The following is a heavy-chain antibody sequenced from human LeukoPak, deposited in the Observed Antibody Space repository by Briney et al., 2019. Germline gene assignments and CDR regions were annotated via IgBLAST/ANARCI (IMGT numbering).Heavy chain of an antibody. Sequence: ASVKVSCKASGYTFTSYGISWVRQAPGQGLEWMGWISAYNGNTNYAQKLQGRVTMTTDTSTSTAYMELRSLRSDDTAVYYCAKDRSGFIGGYYPDWGQGTLVTVSS. CDR2: ISAYNGNT. CDR3: AKDRSGFIGGYYPD. J-gene: IGHJ4*02. CDR1: GYTFTSYG. V-gene: IGHV1-18*01. D-gene: IGHD3-22*01.